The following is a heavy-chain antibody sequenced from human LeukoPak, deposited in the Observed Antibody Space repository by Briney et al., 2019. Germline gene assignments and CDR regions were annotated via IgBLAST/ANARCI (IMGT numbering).Heavy chain of an antibody. J-gene: IGHJ3*02. CDR1: GYTFTGYY. CDR3: ARVSYYGSGSYYKESAFDI. Sequence: ASVKVSCKASGYTFTGYYMHWVRQAPGQGLEWMGWINPNSGGTNYAQKFQGRVTMTRDTSISTAYMEPSRLRSDDTAVYYCARVSYYGSGSYYKESAFDIWGQGTMVTVSS. D-gene: IGHD3-10*01. CDR2: INPNSGGT. V-gene: IGHV1-2*02.